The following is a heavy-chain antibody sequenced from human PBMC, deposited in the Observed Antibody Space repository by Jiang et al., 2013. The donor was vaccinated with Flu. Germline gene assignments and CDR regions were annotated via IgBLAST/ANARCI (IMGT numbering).Heavy chain of an antibody. D-gene: IGHD2-15*01. CDR3: ARLLSCGGSCYYFDY. CDR2: INPSIGST. Sequence: KVSCKASGYTFTNYDMHWVRQAPGQGLEWMGIINPSIGSTTYAQKIQGRFTMTRDTSTSTVYMELSSLRSEDTAVYYCARLLSCGGSCYYFDYWAREPWSSSRQ. J-gene: IGHJ4*02. CDR1: GYTFTNYD. V-gene: IGHV1-46*01.